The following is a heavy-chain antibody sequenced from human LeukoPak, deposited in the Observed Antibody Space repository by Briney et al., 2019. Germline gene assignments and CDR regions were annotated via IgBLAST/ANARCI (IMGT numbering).Heavy chain of an antibody. D-gene: IGHD3-10*01. J-gene: IGHJ6*02. CDR3: AKDPAITMVRGPMDV. CDR2: ISGSGGST. Sequence: GGSLRLSCAASGFTFSSYATSWVRQAPGKGLEWVSAISGSGGSTYYADSVKGRFTISRDNSKNTLYLQMNSLRAEDTAVYYCAKDPAITMVRGPMDVWGQGTTVTVSS. CDR1: GFTFSSYA. V-gene: IGHV3-23*01.